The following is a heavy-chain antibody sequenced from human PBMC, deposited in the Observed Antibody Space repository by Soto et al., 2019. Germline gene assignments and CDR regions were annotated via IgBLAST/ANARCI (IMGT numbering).Heavy chain of an antibody. V-gene: IGHV3-64*01. CDR2: ISSNGGST. J-gene: IGHJ4*02. CDR1: GFTFSSYA. CDR3: ARGRGPPYYYDSSGYQDY. D-gene: IGHD3-22*01. Sequence: EVQLVESGGGLVQPGGSLRLSCAASGFTFSSYAMHWVRQAPGKGLEYVSAISSNGGSTYYANSVKGRFTISRDNSENTLYLQMGSLRAEDMAVYYCARGRGPPYYYDSSGYQDYWGQGTLVTVSS.